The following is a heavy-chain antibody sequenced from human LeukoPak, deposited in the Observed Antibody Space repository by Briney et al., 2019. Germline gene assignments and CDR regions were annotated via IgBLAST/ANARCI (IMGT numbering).Heavy chain of an antibody. CDR3: AREGYYGSGSPPSLYFDY. J-gene: IGHJ4*02. V-gene: IGHV3-30-3*01. Sequence: PGGSLRLSCTASEFTFNNYLMHWVRQAPGKGLEWVAVTSSDLNVKLYADSVKGRFTISRDNSRSTLYLQMNSLRPEDTAIYYCAREGYYGSGSPPSLYFDYWGQGTLVTVSS. CDR1: EFTFNNYL. CDR2: TSSDLNVK. D-gene: IGHD3-10*01.